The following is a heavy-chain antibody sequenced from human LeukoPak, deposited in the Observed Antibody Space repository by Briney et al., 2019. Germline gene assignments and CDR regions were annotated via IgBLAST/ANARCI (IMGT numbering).Heavy chain of an antibody. CDR2: IYYSGST. Sequence: SETLSLTCTVSGGSISSYYWSWIRQPPGKGLEWIGYIYYSGSTNYNPSLKSRVTIPVDTSKNQFSLKLSSVTAADTAVYYCARGPYDFWSGYRFDYWGQGTLVTVSS. CDR3: ARGPYDFWSGYRFDY. J-gene: IGHJ4*02. V-gene: IGHV4-59*01. D-gene: IGHD3-3*01. CDR1: GGSISSYY.